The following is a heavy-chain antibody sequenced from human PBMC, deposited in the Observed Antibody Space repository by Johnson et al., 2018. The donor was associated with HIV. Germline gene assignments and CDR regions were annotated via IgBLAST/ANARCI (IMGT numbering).Heavy chain of an antibody. CDR3: AKDGTIEYAFDI. CDR2: ITWNSGKI. Sequence: EVQLVESGGGLVQPGRSLRLSCAASGFSIKDYAMHWVRQAPGKGLEWVSGITWNSGKIDYGGSVKGRFTISRDNAKNSLYLQMNSLRAEDTAFYYCAKDGTIEYAFDIWGQGTMVTVSS. V-gene: IGHV3-9*01. CDR1: GFSIKDYA. J-gene: IGHJ3*02. D-gene: IGHD3-3*01.